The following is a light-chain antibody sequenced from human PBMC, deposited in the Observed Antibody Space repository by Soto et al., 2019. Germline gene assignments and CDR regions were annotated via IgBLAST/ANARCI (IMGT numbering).Light chain of an antibody. J-gene: IGLJ3*02. CDR3: AAWDGSLSGWV. CDR2: GTN. CDR1: RSNIGSDA. V-gene: IGLV1-44*01. Sequence: QSVLTQSPSASGTPGQRVTVSCSGSRSNIGSDAVNWYQQLPGTAPKLLIFGTNKRPSGVPDRFSGSKSGTSASLAISGLQSEDEADYYCAAWDGSLSGWVFGGGTKVTVL.